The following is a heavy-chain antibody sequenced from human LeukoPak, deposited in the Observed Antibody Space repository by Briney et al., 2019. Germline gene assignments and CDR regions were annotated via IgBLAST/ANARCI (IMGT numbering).Heavy chain of an antibody. D-gene: IGHD3-3*01. CDR1: GGSISSYY. Sequence: SETLSLTCTVSGGSISSYYWSWIRQPPGKGLEWIGEINHSGSTNYNPSLKSRVTISVDTSKNQFTLKLSSVTAADTAVYYCARHYDFWSGFPGMDVWGQGTTVTVSS. V-gene: IGHV4-34*01. CDR3: ARHYDFWSGFPGMDV. CDR2: INHSGST. J-gene: IGHJ6*02.